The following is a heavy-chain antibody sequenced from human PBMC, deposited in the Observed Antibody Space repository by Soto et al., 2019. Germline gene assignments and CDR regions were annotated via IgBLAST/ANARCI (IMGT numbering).Heavy chain of an antibody. CDR3: ERHEAGSYFDS. CDR1: RGSISSGTNY. V-gene: IGHV4-39*01. D-gene: IGHD6-25*01. Sequence: SETLSLTCTVSRGSISSGTNYWAWIRQPPGKGLEWIANIYYSGSTFYNPSLKSRVTISLDTSKNQFSLKLRSVTAADTAVYYCERHEAGSYFDSWGQGTLVTVSS. CDR2: IYYSGST. J-gene: IGHJ4*02.